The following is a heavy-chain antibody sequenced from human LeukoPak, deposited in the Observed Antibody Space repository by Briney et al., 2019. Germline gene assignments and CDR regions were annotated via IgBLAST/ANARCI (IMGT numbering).Heavy chain of an antibody. CDR3: ARDKRVAVAGTYIYYYYMDV. D-gene: IGHD6-19*01. Sequence: SETLSLTCAVYGGSFSGYYWSWIRQPAGKGLEWIGRIYISGSGSTNYNPSLKSRVTMSVDTSKNQFSLRLSSVTAADTAVYYCARDKRVAVAGTYIYYYYMDVWGNGTTVTISS. J-gene: IGHJ6*03. CDR1: GGSFSGYY. CDR2: IYISGSGST. V-gene: IGHV4-4*07.